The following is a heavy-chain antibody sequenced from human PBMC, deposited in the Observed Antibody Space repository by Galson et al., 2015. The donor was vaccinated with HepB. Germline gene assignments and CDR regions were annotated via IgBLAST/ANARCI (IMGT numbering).Heavy chain of an antibody. CDR2: IDPTDSYT. J-gene: IGHJ4*02. CDR3: ARHRAECTGGTCYSPQDY. V-gene: IGHV5-10-1*01. CDR1: GSTFTSHL. Sequence: QSGAEVKKPGESLRISCQGSGSTFTSHLITWVRQMPGKGLEWMGRIDPTDSYTNYNPYFEGRVTIPVDKSVNTAYLQWSSLKASDTATYYRARHRAECTGGTCYSPQDYWGQGTLVTVSS. D-gene: IGHD2-8*02.